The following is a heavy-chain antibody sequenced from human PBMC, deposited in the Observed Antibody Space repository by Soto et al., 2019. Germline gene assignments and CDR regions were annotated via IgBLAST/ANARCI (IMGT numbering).Heavy chain of an antibody. Sequence: PGGSLRLSCAASGFTFSSYGMHWVRQAPGKGLEWVAVIWYDGSNKYYADSVKGRFTISRDNSKNTLYLQMNSLRAEDTAVYYCARGSSGSPSEYFQHWGQGTLVTVSS. J-gene: IGHJ1*01. D-gene: IGHD2-15*01. CDR3: ARGSSGSPSEYFQH. CDR1: GFTFSSYG. CDR2: IWYDGSNK. V-gene: IGHV3-33*01.